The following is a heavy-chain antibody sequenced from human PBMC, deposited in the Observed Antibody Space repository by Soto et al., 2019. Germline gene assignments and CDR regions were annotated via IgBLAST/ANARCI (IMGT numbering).Heavy chain of an antibody. CDR2: IKQDGSEI. V-gene: IGHV3-7*03. J-gene: IGHJ3*02. D-gene: IGHD1-26*01. Sequence: PGGSLRLSCAASGFIFSTYWMSWVRQAPGKGLEWVANIKQDGSEIYYVDSVEGRFTISRDNAKNSLYLQMNTLRAEDTAVYYCARGGRRSGSYADAFDIWGQGTMVTVSS. CDR1: GFIFSTYW. CDR3: ARGGRRSGSYADAFDI.